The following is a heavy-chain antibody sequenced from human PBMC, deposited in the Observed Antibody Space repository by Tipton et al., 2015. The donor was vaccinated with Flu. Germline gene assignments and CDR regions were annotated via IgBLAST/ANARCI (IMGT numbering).Heavy chain of an antibody. CDR3: ARRGRYNGNYMGFDL. D-gene: IGHD1-7*01. J-gene: IGHJ2*01. V-gene: IGHV4-39*01. Sequence: TLSLTCTVSGGSISSSSYYWGWIRQPPGKGLEWIGSIYYSGGTYYNPSLKSRVTISVDTSKNQFSLKLSSVTAADTAVYYCARRGRYNGNYMGFDLWGRGTLVTVSS. CDR2: IYYSGGT. CDR1: GGSISSSSYY.